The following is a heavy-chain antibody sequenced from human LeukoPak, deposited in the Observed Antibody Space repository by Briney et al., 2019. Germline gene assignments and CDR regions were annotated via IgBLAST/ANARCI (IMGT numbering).Heavy chain of an antibody. V-gene: IGHV1-46*01. J-gene: IGHJ6*02. D-gene: IGHD3-9*01. CDR3: ARGARYYDILTGYYREADYYYYGMDV. CDR1: GYTFTSYY. Sequence: ASVKVSCKASGYTFTSYYMHWVRQAPGQGLEWMGIINPSGGSTSYAQKFQGRVTMTRDTSTSTVYMELSSLRSEDTAVYYCARGARYYDILTGYYREADYYYYGMDVWGQGTTVTVSS. CDR2: INPSGGST.